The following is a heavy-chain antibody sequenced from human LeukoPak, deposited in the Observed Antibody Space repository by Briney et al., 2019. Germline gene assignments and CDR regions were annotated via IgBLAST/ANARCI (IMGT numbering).Heavy chain of an antibody. V-gene: IGHV1-3*01. CDR2: INAGNGNT. CDR3: ARGLATSRTIDP. D-gene: IGHD5-12*01. Sequence: ASVKVSCKASGYTFTSYAMHWVRQAPGQRLEWMGWINAGNGNTKYSQKFQGRVTITRDTSASTAYMELSSLRSEDTAVYYCARGLATSRTIDPWGQGTLVTVSS. J-gene: IGHJ5*02. CDR1: GYTFTSYA.